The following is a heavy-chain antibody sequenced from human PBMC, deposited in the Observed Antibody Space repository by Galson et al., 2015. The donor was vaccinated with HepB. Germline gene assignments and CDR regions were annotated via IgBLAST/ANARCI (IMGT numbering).Heavy chain of an antibody. J-gene: IGHJ1*01. CDR2: ISWNSGSI. CDR3: ATGGSLVVPAAIRAEYFQH. V-gene: IGHV3-9*01. D-gene: IGHD2-2*01. CDR1: GFTFDDYA. Sequence: SLRLSCAASGFTFDDYAMHWVRQAPGKGLEWVSGISWNSGSIGYADSVKGRFTISRDNAKNSLYLQMNSLRAEDTAVYYCATGGSLVVPAAIRAEYFQHWGQGTLVTVSS.